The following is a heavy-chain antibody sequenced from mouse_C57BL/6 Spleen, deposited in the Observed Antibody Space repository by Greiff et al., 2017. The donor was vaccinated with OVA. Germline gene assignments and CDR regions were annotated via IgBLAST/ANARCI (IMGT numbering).Heavy chain of an antibody. V-gene: IGHV1-76*01. J-gene: IGHJ3*01. CDR1: GYTFTDYY. Sequence: QVQLKQSGAELVRPGASVKLSCKASGYTFTDYYINWVKQRPGQGLAWIARIYPGSGNTYYNEKFKGKATLTAEKSSSTAYMQLSSLTSEDSAVYFCARSDYSIRGWFAYWGQGTLVTVSA. D-gene: IGHD2-5*01. CDR2: IYPGSGNT. CDR3: ARSDYSIRGWFAY.